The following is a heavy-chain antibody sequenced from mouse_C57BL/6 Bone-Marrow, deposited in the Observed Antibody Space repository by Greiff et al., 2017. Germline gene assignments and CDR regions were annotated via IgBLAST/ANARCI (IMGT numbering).Heavy chain of an antibody. D-gene: IGHD1-1*01. CDR3: TKHRYYAYFDY. J-gene: IGHJ2*01. CDR1: GFTFSSYG. V-gene: IGHV5-6*01. Sequence: EVQVVESGGDLVKPGGSLKLSCAASGFTFSSYGMSWVRQTPDKRLEWVATISSGGSYTYYPDSVKGRFTISIDNAKNTQYLQMSSLKSEDTAMYCCTKHRYYAYFDYWGQGTTLTVSS. CDR2: ISSGGSYT.